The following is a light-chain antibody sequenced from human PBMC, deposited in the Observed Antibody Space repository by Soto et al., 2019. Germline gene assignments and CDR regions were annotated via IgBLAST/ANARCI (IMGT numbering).Light chain of an antibody. CDR1: QSIRSNY. CDR3: QQYGSSPNT. V-gene: IGKV3-20*01. CDR2: GAS. J-gene: IGKJ2*01. Sequence: IVLTQSPGTLSLSPGERATLSCRASQSIRSNYLAWYQQKPGQAPRLLIYGASSRATGIPDRFSGSGSGTDFTLTISRLEPGDFAVYYCQQYGSSPNTFGQGTKLEIK.